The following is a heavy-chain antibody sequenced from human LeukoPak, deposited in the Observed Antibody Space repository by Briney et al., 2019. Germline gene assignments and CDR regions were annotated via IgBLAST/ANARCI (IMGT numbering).Heavy chain of an antibody. CDR2: TRYDGTKK. J-gene: IGHJ6*03. V-gene: IGHV3-30*02. D-gene: IGHD3-10*01. Sequence: GGSLRLSCAASGFTFSDYGFHWVRQAPGKGLEWVAFTRYDGTKKYYADSVKGRFTISRDNSKNTLWLQMNSLRGEDTAVYYCAKTWRGRGYYGYGPSEYFYYMDVWGKGTTVTISS. CDR1: GFTFSDYG. CDR3: AKTWRGRGYYGYGPSEYFYYMDV.